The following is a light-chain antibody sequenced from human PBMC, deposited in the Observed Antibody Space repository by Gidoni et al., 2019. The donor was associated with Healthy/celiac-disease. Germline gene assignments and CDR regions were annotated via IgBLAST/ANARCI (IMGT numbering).Light chain of an antibody. V-gene: IGKV3-11*01. J-gene: IGKJ3*01. Sequence: EIVLTQSPATLSLSPGERATLSCRASQSVSSYLAWYQQKPGQAPRLLIYDASNRATGIPARFGGSGSGTDFTLTISSLEPEDFAVYYCQQRSNWPPPFGPGTKVDIK. CDR3: QQRSNWPPP. CDR1: QSVSSY. CDR2: DAS.